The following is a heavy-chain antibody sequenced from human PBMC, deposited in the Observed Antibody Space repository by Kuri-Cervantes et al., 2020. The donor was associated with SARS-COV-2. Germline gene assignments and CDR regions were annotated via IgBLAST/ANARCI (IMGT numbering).Heavy chain of an antibody. CDR1: GFTFDDYG. V-gene: IGHV3-66*02. J-gene: IGHJ4*02. CDR2: IYSGGST. D-gene: IGHD3-9*01. Sequence: ETLSLTCAASGFTFDDYGMSWVRQAPGKGLEWVSVIYSGGSTYYADSVKGRFTTSRDNSKNTLYLQMNSLRAEDTAVYYCARDGYFDWLFQGDYFDYWGQGTLVTVSS. CDR3: ARDGYFDWLFQGDYFDY.